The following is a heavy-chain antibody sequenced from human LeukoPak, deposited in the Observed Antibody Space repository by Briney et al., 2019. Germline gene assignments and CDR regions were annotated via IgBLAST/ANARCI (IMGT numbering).Heavy chain of an antibody. Sequence: PGGSLRLSCAASGFTFSSYWMSWVRQAPGKGLEWVANIKQDGSEKYYVDSVKGRFTISRDNAKNSLYLQMNSLRAEDTAVYYCARGYYYDSSGYYPWGQGTLVTVSS. J-gene: IGHJ5*02. CDR3: ARGYYYDSSGYYP. V-gene: IGHV3-7*03. CDR2: IKQDGSEK. D-gene: IGHD3-22*01. CDR1: GFTFSSYW.